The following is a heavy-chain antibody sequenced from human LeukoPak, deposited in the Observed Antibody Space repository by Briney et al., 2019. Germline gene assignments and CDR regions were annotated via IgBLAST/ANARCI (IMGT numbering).Heavy chain of an antibody. CDR2: IAYDGSNK. V-gene: IGHV3-30*18. CDR3: AKSMSTMAFDDGFDI. J-gene: IGHJ3*02. CDR1: VFTFSILV. D-gene: IGHD3-10*01. Sequence: GRSLGLSCAASVFTFSILVMHWVRQAPGKGLEWVALIAYDGSNKYYADSVKGRFTISRHNSKNTLYMQMNTLRAEDTGLYYSAKSMSTMAFDDGFDIWGQGKMVTVSS.